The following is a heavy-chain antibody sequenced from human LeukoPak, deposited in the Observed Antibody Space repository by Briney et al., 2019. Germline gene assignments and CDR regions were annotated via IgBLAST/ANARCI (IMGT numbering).Heavy chain of an antibody. J-gene: IGHJ4*02. D-gene: IGHD4-17*01. Sequence: ASVKVSCKASGYTFTKYGISWVRQAPGQGLEWMGWISAYNGNTNYAQKLQGRVTMTTDTSTSTAYMELRSLRSDDTAVYYCARLTYGDRYFDYWGQGTLVTDSS. CDR2: ISAYNGNT. CDR3: ARLTYGDRYFDY. CDR1: GYTFTKYG. V-gene: IGHV1-18*01.